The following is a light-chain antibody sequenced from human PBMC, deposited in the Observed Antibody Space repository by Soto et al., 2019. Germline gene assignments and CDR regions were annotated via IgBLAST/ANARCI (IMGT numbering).Light chain of an antibody. CDR3: QSYDSSLNGYVV. CDR2: SNS. Sequence: QSVVTQPPSVSGAPGQRVTISCTGSSSNIGAGHDVHWYQQLPGTAPKLLIESNSNRPSGVPDRFSGSKSGTSASLAITGLQFEDEADYYCQSYDSSLNGYVVFGGGTKVTVL. J-gene: IGLJ2*01. V-gene: IGLV1-40*01. CDR1: SSNIGAGHD.